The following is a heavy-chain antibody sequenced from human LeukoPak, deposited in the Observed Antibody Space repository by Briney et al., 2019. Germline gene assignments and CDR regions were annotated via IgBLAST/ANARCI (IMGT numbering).Heavy chain of an antibody. CDR2: IYPGDSDT. D-gene: IGHD3-22*01. V-gene: IGHV5-51*01. CDR1: GYSLTSYW. J-gene: IGHJ3*02. Sequence: GESLKISCKGSGYSLTSYWIGWVRQMPGKGLEWMRIIYPGDSDTRYSPSFQGQVTISADKSISTAYLQWSSLKASDTAMYYCARPGPYYYDSSGYPYSDAFDIWGQGTMVTVSS. CDR3: ARPGPYYYDSSGYPYSDAFDI.